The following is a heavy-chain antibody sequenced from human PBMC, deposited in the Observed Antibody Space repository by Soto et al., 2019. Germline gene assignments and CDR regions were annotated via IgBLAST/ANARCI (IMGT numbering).Heavy chain of an antibody. CDR2: IYYSGTT. V-gene: IGHV4-31*03. J-gene: IGHJ4*02. CDR1: GGSISSGGYY. D-gene: IGHD4-17*01. CDR3: ARDDSGDFGIDY. Sequence: SETLSLTCTVSGGSISSGGYYWSWIRQHPGKGLEWIGYIYYSGTTHYNPVLKSRVTISVDRSKSQFSLRLSSVTAADTAVYYCARDDSGDFGIDYWGQGTLATVSS.